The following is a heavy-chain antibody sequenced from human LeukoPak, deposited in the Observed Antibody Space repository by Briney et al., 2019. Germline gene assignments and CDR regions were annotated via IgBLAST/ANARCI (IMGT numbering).Heavy chain of an antibody. J-gene: IGHJ4*02. V-gene: IGHV1-2*02. CDR3: ARVLGEYSSSSDY. Sequence: ASVKVSCKASGYTFTGYYMHWVRQASGQGLEWMGWINPNSGSTNYAQKFQGRVTMTRDTSISTAYMELSRLRSDDTAVYYCARVLGEYSSSSDYWGQGTLVSVSS. D-gene: IGHD6-6*01. CDR2: INPNSGST. CDR1: GYTFTGYY.